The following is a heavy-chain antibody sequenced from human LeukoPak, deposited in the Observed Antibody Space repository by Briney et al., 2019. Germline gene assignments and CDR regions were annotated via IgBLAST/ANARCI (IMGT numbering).Heavy chain of an antibody. J-gene: IGHJ3*02. CDR1: GFTFSSYA. V-gene: IGHV3-23*01. Sequence: GGSLRLSCAASGFTFSSYAMSWVRQAPGKGLEWVSAISGSGGSTYYADSVKGRFTISRDNSKNTLYLQMNSLRAEDTAVYYCAKDVGLLAAAATGAFDIWGQGTMVTVSS. CDR3: AKDVGLLAAAATGAFDI. D-gene: IGHD6-13*01. CDR2: ISGSGGST.